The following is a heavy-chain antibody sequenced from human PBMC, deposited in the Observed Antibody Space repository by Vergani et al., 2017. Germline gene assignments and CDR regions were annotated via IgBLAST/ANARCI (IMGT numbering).Heavy chain of an antibody. CDR2: IIPTFGTA. Sequence: QVQLVQSGAEVKKPGSSLILSCKASGGSFKNYAFSWVRQAPGQGLEWLGGIIPTFGTATYAQRFQGRVTITADESTSTAYMDLTSLILEDTAVYYCASNTYWSGNGEDHWGQGTLITVSS. V-gene: IGHV1-69*01. CDR3: ASNTYWSGNGEDH. D-gene: IGHD3-3*01. J-gene: IGHJ4*02. CDR1: GGSFKNYA.